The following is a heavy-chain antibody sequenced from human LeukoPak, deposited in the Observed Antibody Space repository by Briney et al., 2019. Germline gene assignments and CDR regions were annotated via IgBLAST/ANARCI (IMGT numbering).Heavy chain of an antibody. D-gene: IGHD3-10*01. Sequence: GGSLRLSCAASGFTFSSYAMSWVRQAPGKGLEWVSAISGSGSSTYYADSVKGRFTISRDNSKNTLYLQMNSLRAEDTAVYYCAKSLGVVRGVYLWGQGTLVTVSS. V-gene: IGHV3-23*01. J-gene: IGHJ4*02. CDR3: AKSLGVVRGVYL. CDR2: ISGSGSST. CDR1: GFTFSSYA.